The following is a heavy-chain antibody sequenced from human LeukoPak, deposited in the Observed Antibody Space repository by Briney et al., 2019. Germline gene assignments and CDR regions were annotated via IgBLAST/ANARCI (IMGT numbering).Heavy chain of an antibody. J-gene: IGHJ4*02. V-gene: IGHV4-34*01. Sequence: PSETRSLTCAVYGGSFSGYYWSWIRQPPGKGLEWIGEINHSGSTNYNPSLKSRVTISVDTSKNQFSLKLSSVTAADTAVYYCARATSDYVWGSYRSPILMDYWGQGTLVTVSS. CDR1: GGSFSGYY. CDR2: INHSGST. D-gene: IGHD3-16*02. CDR3: ARATSDYVWGSYRSPILMDY.